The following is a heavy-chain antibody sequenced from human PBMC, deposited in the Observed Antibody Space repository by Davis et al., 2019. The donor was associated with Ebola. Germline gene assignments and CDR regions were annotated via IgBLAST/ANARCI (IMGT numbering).Heavy chain of an antibody. J-gene: IGHJ6*02. CDR2: IYYSANT. CDR1: GGSISSHY. V-gene: IGHV4-59*11. D-gene: IGHD3-16*01. CDR3: ARDHGAGNLDV. Sequence: MPSETLSLTCTVSGGSISSHYWSWIRQPPGKGLEWIGYIYYSANTHYNPSLKSRATISVDTSENHFSLRLRSVTTADTAVYYCARDHGAGNLDVWGQGTLVTVSS.